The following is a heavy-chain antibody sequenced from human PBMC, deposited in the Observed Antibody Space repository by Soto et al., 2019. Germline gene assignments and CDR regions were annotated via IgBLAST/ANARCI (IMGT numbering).Heavy chain of an antibody. CDR3: ARATLRYYAIDV. J-gene: IGHJ6*02. CDR1: GYTFTNYA. D-gene: IGHD3-16*01. CDR2: INVGSGNT. V-gene: IGHV1-3*01. Sequence: GASVKVSCKASGYTFTNYAMHWVRQVPGQSPEWMGWINVGSGNTKSSQRFQGRVTITRDTAASTAYMELSSLRSEDTAVYYCARATLRYYAIDVWGQGTTVTVS.